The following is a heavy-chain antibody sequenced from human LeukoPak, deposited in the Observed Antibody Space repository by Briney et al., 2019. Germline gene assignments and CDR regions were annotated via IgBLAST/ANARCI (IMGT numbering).Heavy chain of an antibody. Sequence: PGGSLRLSCAASEFAFSNYAIHWVRQAPGKGLEWVTVVSDYGTKKDYTDSVKGRFIISRDNSKNTVYLQMSSLRAEDTAVYYCAREGTYYFASGSFQGYYFDYWGQGTLVTVSS. J-gene: IGHJ4*02. V-gene: IGHV3-30*04. CDR1: EFAFSNYA. CDR3: AREGTYYFASGSFQGYYFDY. CDR2: VSDYGTKK. D-gene: IGHD3-10*01.